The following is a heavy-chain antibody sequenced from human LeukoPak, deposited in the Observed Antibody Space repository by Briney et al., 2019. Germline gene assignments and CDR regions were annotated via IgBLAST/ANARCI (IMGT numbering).Heavy chain of an antibody. J-gene: IGHJ5*02. CDR3: ARGIAAAFPGWFDP. CDR1: GGSISSYY. V-gene: IGHV4-4*07. D-gene: IGHD6-13*01. Sequence: SETVSLTCTVSGGSISSYYWSWIRQPAGKGLEWIGRIYTSGSTNYNPSLKSRVTMSVDTSKNQFSLKLSSVTAADTAVYYCARGIAAAFPGWFDPWGQGTLVTVSS. CDR2: IYTSGST.